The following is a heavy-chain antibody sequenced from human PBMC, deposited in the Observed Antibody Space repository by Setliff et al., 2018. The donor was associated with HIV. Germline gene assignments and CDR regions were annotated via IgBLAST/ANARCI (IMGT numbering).Heavy chain of an antibody. CDR2: IYYSGST. CDR3: ARDFGSEPQYSHYYYMDV. Sequence: KASETLSLTCAVYGGSFSDYSRNWIRQPPGKGLEWIGSIYYSGSTYYNPSLKSRVTISVDTSKNQFSLKLSSVTAADTAVYYCARDFGSEPQYSHYYYMDVWGKGTTVTVSS. J-gene: IGHJ6*03. CDR1: GGSFSDYS. V-gene: IGHV4-34*01. D-gene: IGHD3-16*01.